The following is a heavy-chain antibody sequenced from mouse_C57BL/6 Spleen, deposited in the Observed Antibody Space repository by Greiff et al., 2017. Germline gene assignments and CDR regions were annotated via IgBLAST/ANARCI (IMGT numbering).Heavy chain of an antibody. CDR1: GFSLTSYA. J-gene: IGHJ4*01. CDR3: ASPGGPDYYAMDY. Sequence: VQLVESGPGLVAPSQSLSITCTVSGFSLTSYAISWVRQPPGKGLEWLGVIWTGGGTNYNSALKSRLSISKDNSKSHVFLKMNSLQTDDTARYYCASPGGPDYYAMDYWGQGTSVTVSS. CDR2: IWTGGGT. V-gene: IGHV2-9-1*01.